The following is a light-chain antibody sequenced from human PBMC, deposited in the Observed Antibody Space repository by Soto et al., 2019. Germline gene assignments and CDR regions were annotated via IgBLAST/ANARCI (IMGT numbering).Light chain of an antibody. CDR2: DTN. CDR3: LLSYSGAPYYV. CDR1: PGDFTSDHS. Sequence: QAVVTQVPSLTVSPGGTVTRTCGSTPGDFTSDHSPYWFQQKPDQAPRTLIYDTNIKHTWTPARFSGSLLGGKAALTLLGAQPEDEADYYCLLSYSGAPYYVFGPGTKVTVL. V-gene: IGLV7-46*02. J-gene: IGLJ1*01.